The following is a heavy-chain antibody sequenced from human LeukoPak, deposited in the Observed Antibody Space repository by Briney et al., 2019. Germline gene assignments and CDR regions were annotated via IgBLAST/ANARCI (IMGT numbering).Heavy chain of an antibody. CDR3: VRGGIGRGYCSGGTCYDNSFGD. D-gene: IGHD2-15*01. Sequence: SVNVSCKAAGYTFTSYYINWVRQATGQLREWMGGINPNSGNTGYAQKFQGRVTMTRNTSVSTAYMELSSRRCQNTPVYYCVRGGIGRGYCSGGTCYDNSFGDWGQGTLVTVSS. CDR2: INPNSGNT. V-gene: IGHV1-8*01. CDR1: GYTFTSYY. J-gene: IGHJ4*02.